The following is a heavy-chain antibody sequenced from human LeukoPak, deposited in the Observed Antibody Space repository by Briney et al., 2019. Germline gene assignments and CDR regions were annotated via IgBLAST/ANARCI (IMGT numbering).Heavy chain of an antibody. Sequence: KASETLSLTCTVSGGSISSSSYYWGWIRQPPGKGLEWIGSIYYSGSTYYNPSLKSRVTISVDTSKNQFSLKLSSVTAADSSVYYCVRHEVVGYNYYALEIWGQGTTVTVAS. D-gene: IGHD3-22*01. CDR2: IYYSGST. V-gene: IGHV4-39*01. J-gene: IGHJ6*02. CDR1: GGSISSSSYY. CDR3: VRHEVVGYNYYALEI.